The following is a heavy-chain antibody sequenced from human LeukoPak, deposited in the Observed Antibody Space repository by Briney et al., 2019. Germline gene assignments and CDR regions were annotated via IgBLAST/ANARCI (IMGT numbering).Heavy chain of an antibody. D-gene: IGHD1-7*01. CDR1: GFTFSSYG. J-gene: IGHJ4*02. V-gene: IGHV3-30*03. CDR2: ISYDGSNK. CDR3: ARDGDYDWNYRSGFDY. Sequence: GGSLRLSCAASGFTFSSYGMHWVRQAPGKGLEWVAVISYDGSNKYYADSVKGRFTISRDNAKNSLYLQMNSLRVEDTAVYYCARDGDYDWNYRSGFDYWGQGTLVTVSS.